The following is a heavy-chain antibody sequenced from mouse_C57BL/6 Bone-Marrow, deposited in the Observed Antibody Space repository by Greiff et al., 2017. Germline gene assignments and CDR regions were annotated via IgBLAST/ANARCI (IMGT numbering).Heavy chain of an antibody. CDR1: GYTFTSYW. V-gene: IGHV1-72*01. J-gene: IGHJ4*01. D-gene: IGHD1-1*01. CDR3: AYGSTPLYYAMDN. CDR2: IDPNSGGN. Sequence: QVQLLQPGAELVKPGASVKLSCKASGYTFTSYWMHWVKQRPGRGLEWIGRIDPNSGGNKYNEKFKSKATLTVDKPSSSAYMQLSSLTSEDSAIYYCAYGSTPLYYAMDNRGEGTSVTVSS.